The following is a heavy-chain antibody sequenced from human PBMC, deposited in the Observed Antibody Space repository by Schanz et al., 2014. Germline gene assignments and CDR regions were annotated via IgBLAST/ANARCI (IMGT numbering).Heavy chain of an antibody. CDR1: GYTFTSYY. CDR2: INPSGGST. CDR3: ARDGEAAAGCDY. J-gene: IGHJ4*02. D-gene: IGHD6-13*01. Sequence: QVQLVQSGAEVKKPGASVKVSCKASGYTFTSYYMHWVRQAPGQGLEWMGIINPSGGSTSYAQKFQGRVTMTRDTSTSTFYMELSSLRSEDTAVYYCARDGEAAAGCDYWGQGTLXTVSS. V-gene: IGHV1-46*03.